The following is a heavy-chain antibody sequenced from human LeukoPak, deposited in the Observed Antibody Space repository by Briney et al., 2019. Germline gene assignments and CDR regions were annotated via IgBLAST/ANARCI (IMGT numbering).Heavy chain of an antibody. CDR2: INPNSGGT. J-gene: IGHJ4*02. V-gene: IGHV1-2*02. CDR3: AREYLPPRSSGSFLSGFDY. Sequence: GASVKVSCKASGYTFTGYYMHWVRQAPGQGLEWMGWINPNSGGTNYAQKFQGRVTMTRDTSISTAYMELSRLRSDDTAVYYCAREYLPPRSSGSFLSGFDYWGQGTLVTVSS. D-gene: IGHD1-26*01. CDR1: GYTFTGYY.